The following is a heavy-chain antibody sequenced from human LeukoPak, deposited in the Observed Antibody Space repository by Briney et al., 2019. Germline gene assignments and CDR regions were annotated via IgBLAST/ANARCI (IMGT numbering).Heavy chain of an antibody. CDR1: GFTFSSYA. J-gene: IGHJ6*03. CDR2: IYSGGST. Sequence: GETLRLSCAASGFTFSSYAMSWVRQAPGKGLEWVSVIYSGGSTYYADSVKGRFTISRDNSKNTLYLQMNSLRAEDTAVYYCARVYYDSSGYYYYYYYYYMDVWGKGTTVTISS. V-gene: IGHV3-53*01. CDR3: ARVYYDSSGYYYYYYYYYMDV. D-gene: IGHD3-22*01.